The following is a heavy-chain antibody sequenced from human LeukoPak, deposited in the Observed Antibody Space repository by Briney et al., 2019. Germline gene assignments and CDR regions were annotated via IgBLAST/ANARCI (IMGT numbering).Heavy chain of an antibody. Sequence: GGSLRLSCGASGFTFSSYDMHWLRQAPGKGLEWMALIRYDGSRNYNADSVKGRFTISRDNSTLYLQMNSLRLEDTAVYFCAKDSSLITTIRGVPIIYFYYSMDVWGKGTTVTISS. V-gene: IGHV3-30*02. CDR1: GFTFSSYD. J-gene: IGHJ6*03. CDR2: IRYDGSRN. D-gene: IGHD3-10*01. CDR3: AKDSSLITTIRGVPIIYFYYSMDV.